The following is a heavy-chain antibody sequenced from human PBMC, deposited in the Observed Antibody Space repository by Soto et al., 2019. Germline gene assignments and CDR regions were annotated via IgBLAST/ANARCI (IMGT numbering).Heavy chain of an antibody. CDR1: GYSFSTFW. CDR3: ARSTSTYHWFDP. CDR2: IYPSDSDI. V-gene: IGHV5-51*01. Sequence: PGESLKISCEGSGYSFSTFWIAWVRQLPGKGLEWMGIIYPSDSDIRYSPSFQGHVTISADKSTNTAYLQWSSLKASDTAIYYCARSTSTYHWFDPWGRGTLVTVSS. J-gene: IGHJ5*02. D-gene: IGHD2-2*01.